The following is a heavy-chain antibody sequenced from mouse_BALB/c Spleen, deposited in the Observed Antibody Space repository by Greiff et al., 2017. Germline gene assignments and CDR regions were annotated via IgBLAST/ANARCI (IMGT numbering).Heavy chain of an antibody. V-gene: IGHV2-2*02. J-gene: IGHJ1*01. CDR2: IWSGGST. D-gene: IGHD4-1*01. Sequence: QVQLKESGPGLVVPSQSLSITCTVSGFSLTSYGVHWVRQPPGKGLEWLGVIWSGGSTDYNAAFISRLSISKDNSKSQVFFKMNSLQANDTAIYYCARKGLGNAYFDVWGAGTTVTVSS. CDR1: GFSLTSYG. CDR3: ARKGLGNAYFDV.